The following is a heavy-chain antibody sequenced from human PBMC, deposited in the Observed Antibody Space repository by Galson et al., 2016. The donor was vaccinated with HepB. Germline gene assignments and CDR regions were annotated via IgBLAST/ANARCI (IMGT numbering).Heavy chain of an antibody. V-gene: IGHV4-39*01. CDR2: IYYIGRT. CDR3: ATDVDIVTTTYYFDY. J-gene: IGHJ4*02. Sequence: ETLSLTCTVSGGSISRNSYWGWIHQPPGKGLEWIGSIYYIGRTYYNPSLKSRVTISLDTSKKQFSLKVNSVTAADTAVYYCATDVDIVTTTYYFDYWGQGTLVTVSS. CDR1: GGSISRNSY. D-gene: IGHD5-12*01.